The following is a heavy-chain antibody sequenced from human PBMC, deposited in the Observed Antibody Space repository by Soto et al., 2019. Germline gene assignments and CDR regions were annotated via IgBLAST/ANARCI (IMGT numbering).Heavy chain of an antibody. CDR1: GYTFISYG. D-gene: IGHD6-13*01. J-gene: IGHJ6*02. CDR2: ISAYNGNT. V-gene: IGHV1-18*04. CDR3: ARGSGYSSPPSYYYGMDV. Sequence: ASVKVSCKASGYTFISYGISWVRQAPGQGLEWMGWISAYNGNTNYAQKLQGRVTMTTDTSTSTAYMEPRSLRSDDTAVYYCARGSGYSSPPSYYYGMDVWGQGATVTVSS.